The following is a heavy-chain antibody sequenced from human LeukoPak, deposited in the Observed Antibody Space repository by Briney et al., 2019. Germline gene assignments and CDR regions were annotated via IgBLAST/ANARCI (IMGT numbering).Heavy chain of an antibody. D-gene: IGHD4-23*01. CDR1: GGSISSYY. Sequence: SETLSLTCTVSGGSISSYYWSWVRQPPGKGLEWIGFIYYSGSTNYNPSLKSRVTISVDTSKNQFSLKLSSVTAADTAVYYCARPSLDYGGIDAFDFWGQGTLVTVSS. J-gene: IGHJ3*01. CDR2: IYYSGST. V-gene: IGHV4-59*08. CDR3: ARPSLDYGGIDAFDF.